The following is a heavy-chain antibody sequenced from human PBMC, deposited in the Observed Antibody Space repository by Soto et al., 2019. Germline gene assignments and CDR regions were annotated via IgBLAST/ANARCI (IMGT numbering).Heavy chain of an antibody. CDR3: ARGLRGWYGRRWFDP. J-gene: IGHJ5*02. CDR1: GGSFSGYY. D-gene: IGHD6-19*01. V-gene: IGHV4-34*01. CDR2: INHSGST. Sequence: SETLSLTCAVYGGSFSGYYWSWIRQPPGKGLEWIGEINHSGSTNYNPSLKSRVTISVDTSKNQFSLKLSSVTAADTAVYYCARGLRGWYGRRWFDPWGQGTLVT.